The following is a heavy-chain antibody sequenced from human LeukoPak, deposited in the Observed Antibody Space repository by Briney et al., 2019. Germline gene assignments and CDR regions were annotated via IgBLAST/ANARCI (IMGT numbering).Heavy chain of an antibody. J-gene: IGHJ4*02. CDR3: ARASSVVTPGYFDY. D-gene: IGHD4-23*01. V-gene: IGHV4-4*02. CDR2: NYRGGST. Sequence: NPSGTLSLTCAVSGGSITSNNWWCMVRQPPGKVREGNGVNYRGGSTNYTPSINRPATRAVDKSKNHFSLKLSSVTAADAAVYYCARASSVVTPGYFDYWGQGTLVTVSS. CDR1: GGSITSNNW.